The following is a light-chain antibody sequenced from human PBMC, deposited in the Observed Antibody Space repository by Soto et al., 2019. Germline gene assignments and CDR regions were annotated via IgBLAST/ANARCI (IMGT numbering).Light chain of an antibody. CDR3: EDSSNGAST. V-gene: IGKV3-15*01. CDR1: RSVASN. Sequence: DPRSCRASRSVASNLAWYQQKPGQAPRLLIYGTSTRATGVPARFSGSGSGTAFTLTMSCRHSAYFAVPLCEDSSNGASTVGQGTRLEIK. CDR2: GTS. J-gene: IGKJ5*01.